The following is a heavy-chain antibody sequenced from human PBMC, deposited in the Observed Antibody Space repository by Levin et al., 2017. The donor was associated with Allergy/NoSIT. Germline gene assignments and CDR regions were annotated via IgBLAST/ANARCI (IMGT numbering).Heavy chain of an antibody. CDR1: GFTFSSYW. CDR3: ARVWGGLPSGAFDI. D-gene: IGHD6-25*01. Sequence: PGGSLRLSCAASGFTFSSYWMSWVRQAPGKGLEWVANIKQDGSEKYYVDSVKGRFTISRDNAKNSLYLQMNSLRAEDTAVYYCARVWGGLPSGAFDIWGQGTMVTVSS. J-gene: IGHJ3*02. CDR2: IKQDGSEK. V-gene: IGHV3-7*01.